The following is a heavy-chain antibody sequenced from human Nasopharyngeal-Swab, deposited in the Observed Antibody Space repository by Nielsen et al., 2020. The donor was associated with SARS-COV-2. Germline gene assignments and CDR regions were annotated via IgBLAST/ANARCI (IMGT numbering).Heavy chain of an antibody. Sequence: GGSLRLSCAASGLTFSSYWMHWVRQAPGKGLVWVSRINSDGSSTSYADSVKSRFTISRDNAKNTLYLQMNSLRAEDTAVYYCARDGVLYYYGMDVWGQGTTVTVSS. CDR1: GLTFSSYW. J-gene: IGHJ6*02. CDR3: ARDGVLYYYGMDV. D-gene: IGHD6-13*01. CDR2: INSDGSST. V-gene: IGHV3-74*01.